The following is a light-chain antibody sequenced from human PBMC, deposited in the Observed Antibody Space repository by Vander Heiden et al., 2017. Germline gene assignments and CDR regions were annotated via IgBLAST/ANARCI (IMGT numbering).Light chain of an antibody. J-gene: IGLJ3*02. Sequence: QAVVTQEPSLTVSPGGTVTLTCGSSTGAVTSGHYPYWFQQKPGQAPRTRIYDTSNKHSWTPARFSGSLLAGKADLTLSGAQPEDEADYYCLLTYSGALGLFGGGTRL. V-gene: IGLV7-46*01. CDR1: TGAVTSGHY. CDR2: DTS. CDR3: LLTYSGALGL.